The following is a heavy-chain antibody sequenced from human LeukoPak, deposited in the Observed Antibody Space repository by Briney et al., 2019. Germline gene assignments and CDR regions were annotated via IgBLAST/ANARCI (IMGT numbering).Heavy chain of an antibody. Sequence: GGSLRLSCEASGFTFSNYAMHWVRQAPGKGLEWVAVISYDGSNKYYADSMKGRFTISRDNSKNTLYLQMNSLGAEDTAVYYCARHLSGITGYTYGRGIDYWGQGTLLTVSS. V-gene: IGHV3-30*04. CDR2: ISYDGSNK. CDR1: GFTFSNYA. J-gene: IGHJ4*02. D-gene: IGHD5-18*01. CDR3: ARHLSGITGYTYGRGIDY.